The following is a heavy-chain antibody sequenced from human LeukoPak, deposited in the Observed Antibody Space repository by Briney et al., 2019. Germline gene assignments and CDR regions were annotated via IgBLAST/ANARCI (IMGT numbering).Heavy chain of an antibody. CDR2: ISAYNGNT. Sequence: ASVKVSCKASGYTFTSYGISWVRQAPGQGLEWMGWISAYNGNTNYAQKLQGRVTMTTDTSASTAYMELRSLRSDDTAVYYCARDGDDCSGGSCYEGFLRFDPWGQGTLVTVSS. V-gene: IGHV1-18*01. D-gene: IGHD2-15*01. CDR1: GYTFTSYG. CDR3: ARDGDDCSGGSCYEGFLRFDP. J-gene: IGHJ5*02.